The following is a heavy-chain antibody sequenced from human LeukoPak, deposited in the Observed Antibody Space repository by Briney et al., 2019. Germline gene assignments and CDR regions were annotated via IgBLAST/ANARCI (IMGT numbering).Heavy chain of an antibody. V-gene: IGHV3-15*01. CDR3: TTEAHLVGATWYYFDY. Sequence: KTGGSLRLSCAASGFTFSNAWMSWFRQAPGKGLEWVGRIKSKTDGGTTDYAAPVKGRFTISRDDSKNTLYLQMNSLKTEDTAVYYCTTEAHLVGATWYYFDYWGQGTLVTVSS. D-gene: IGHD1-26*01. J-gene: IGHJ4*02. CDR2: IKSKTDGGTT. CDR1: GFTFSNAW.